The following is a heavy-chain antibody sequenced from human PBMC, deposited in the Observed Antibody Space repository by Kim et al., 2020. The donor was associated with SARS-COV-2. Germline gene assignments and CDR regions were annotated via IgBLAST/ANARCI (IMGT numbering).Heavy chain of an antibody. CDR3: ITSLPRRQLLSYY. D-gene: IGHD1-20*01. Sequence: GGSLRLSCAASGFAFSNAWMSWVRQAPGKGLEWVGRIRSKADRGTTEYAAYVKGRFTISRDDSKNTLFLQINSLKTEDTAVYYCITSLPRRQLLSYYWGQGTLVTVSS. J-gene: IGHJ4*02. CDR1: GFAFSNAW. CDR2: IRSKADRGTT. V-gene: IGHV3-15*01.